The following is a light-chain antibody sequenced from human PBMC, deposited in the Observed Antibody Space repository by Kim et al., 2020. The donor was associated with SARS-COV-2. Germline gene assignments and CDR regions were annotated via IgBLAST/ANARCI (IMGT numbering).Light chain of an antibody. CDR1: NIGSKN. CDR2: RDS. Sequence: SYELTQPLSVSVALGQTARITCGGNNIGSKNVHWYQQKPGQAPVLVIYRDSNRPSGIPERFSGSNSGNTATLTISRAQAGDEADYYCQVWDSRAVFGGG. CDR3: QVWDSRAV. V-gene: IGLV3-9*01. J-gene: IGLJ3*02.